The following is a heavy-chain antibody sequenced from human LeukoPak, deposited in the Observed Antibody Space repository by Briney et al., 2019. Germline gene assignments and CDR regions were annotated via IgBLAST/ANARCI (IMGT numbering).Heavy chain of an antibody. V-gene: IGHV3-23*01. CDR2: ISGSGVST. D-gene: IGHD5-18*01. CDR3: AKFDGVQLWLPCYYYYMDV. Sequence: GGSLRLSCAASGFTFSNYAMSWVRQAPGKGLEWVSAISGSGVSTHYADSVKGRFTISRDNSKNTLYLQMNSLTAEDTAVYYCAKFDGVQLWLPCYYYYMDVWGKGTTVTVSS. J-gene: IGHJ6*03. CDR1: GFTFSNYA.